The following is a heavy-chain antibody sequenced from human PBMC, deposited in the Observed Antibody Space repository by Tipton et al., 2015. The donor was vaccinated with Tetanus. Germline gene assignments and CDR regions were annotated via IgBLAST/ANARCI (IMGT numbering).Heavy chain of an antibody. Sequence: TLSLTCTVSGGSISNDNYYWSWIRQPPGKGLEWIGYIYFSGHTKYNPSLNSRVTMSIDTSKNQFSLRLTSVTEADTAIYYCARHSGWYNFYNGMDVWGQGTTVTVSS. D-gene: IGHD6-19*01. CDR2: IYFSGHT. V-gene: IGHV4-61*01. CDR1: GGSISNDNYY. CDR3: ARHSGWYNFYNGMDV. J-gene: IGHJ6*02.